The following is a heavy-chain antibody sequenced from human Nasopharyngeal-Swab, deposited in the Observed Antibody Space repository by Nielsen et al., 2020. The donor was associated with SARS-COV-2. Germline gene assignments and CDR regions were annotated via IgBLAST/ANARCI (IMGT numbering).Heavy chain of an antibody. Sequence: ASVKVSCKASGYTFTDHYIQWVRQAPGQGLEWMGRINPNTGGTNYAQNFQGRVTLTRDMSISTAYMELNRLRSGDTAVYYCARDLTSYYYDNSDYYRDFWGQGTLVTVSS. CDR3: ARDLTSYYYDNSDYYRDF. CDR2: INPNTGGT. CDR1: GYTFTDHY. D-gene: IGHD3-22*01. V-gene: IGHV1-2*06. J-gene: IGHJ4*02.